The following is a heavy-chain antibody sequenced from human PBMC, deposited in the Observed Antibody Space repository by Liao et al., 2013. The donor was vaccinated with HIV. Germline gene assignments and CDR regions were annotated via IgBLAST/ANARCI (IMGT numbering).Heavy chain of an antibody. CDR3: ARGGILRPNWFDP. D-gene: IGHD3-16*01. CDR1: GGSISSYY. J-gene: IGHJ5*02. CDR2: IYYSGST. Sequence: QAQLRQWGAGLLKPSETLSLTCTVSGGSISSYYWSWIRQPPGKGLEWIGYIYYSGSTNYNPSLKSRVTISVDTSKNQFSLKLSSVTAADTAVYYCARGGILRPNWFDPWGQGTLVTVSS. V-gene: IGHV4-59*08.